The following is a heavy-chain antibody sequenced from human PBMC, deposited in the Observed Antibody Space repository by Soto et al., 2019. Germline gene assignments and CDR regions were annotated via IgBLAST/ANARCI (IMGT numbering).Heavy chain of an antibody. D-gene: IGHD2-15*01. CDR3: ATLGGGAFFGGYYYYGMDV. J-gene: IGHJ6*02. V-gene: IGHV4-34*01. CDR2: INHSGST. CDR1: GGSFSGYY. Sequence: SETLSLTCAVYGGSFSGYYWSCIRQPPGKGLEWIVEINHSGSTNYNPSLKSRVTISVDTSKNQFSLKLSSVTAADTAVYYCATLGGGAFFGGYYYYGMDVWGQGTTVTVSS.